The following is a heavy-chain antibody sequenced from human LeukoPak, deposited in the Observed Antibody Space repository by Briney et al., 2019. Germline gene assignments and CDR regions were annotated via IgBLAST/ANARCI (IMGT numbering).Heavy chain of an antibody. J-gene: IGHJ3*02. V-gene: IGHV3-7*01. D-gene: IGHD6-19*01. Sequence: GGSLRLSCAASGLTFSSYWMSWVRQAPGKGLEWVANIKQDGSEKYYVDSVKGRFTISRDNAKNSLYLQMNSLRAEDTAVYYCARDGLVDAFDIWGQGTMVTVSS. CDR3: ARDGLVDAFDI. CDR2: IKQDGSEK. CDR1: GLTFSSYW.